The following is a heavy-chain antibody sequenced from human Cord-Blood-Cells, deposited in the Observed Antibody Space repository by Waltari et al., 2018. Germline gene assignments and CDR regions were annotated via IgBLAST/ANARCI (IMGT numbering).Heavy chain of an antibody. CDR3: AKDWYSSSSFDY. Sequence: QVQLVESGGGVVQPGRSLRLSCAASGFTFSSYDMHWVRQAPGKGLEWVAVISYDGSNKYYSDSVKGRFTISRDNSKNTLYLQMNSLRAEDTAVYYCAKDWYSSSSFDYWGQGTLVTVSS. V-gene: IGHV3-30*18. CDR2: ISYDGSNK. D-gene: IGHD6-6*01. CDR1: GFTFSSYD. J-gene: IGHJ4*02.